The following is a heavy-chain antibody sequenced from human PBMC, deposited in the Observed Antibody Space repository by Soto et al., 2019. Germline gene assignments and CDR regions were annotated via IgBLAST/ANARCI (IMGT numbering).Heavy chain of an antibody. CDR1: GFTFISYS. V-gene: IGHV3-9*01. J-gene: IGHJ6*02. D-gene: IGHD6-6*01. CDR3: AEDISGIAARPRYYYYGMDV. Sequence: PGGSLRLSCAASGFTFISYSMNWVRQAPWKGLEWVSGISWNSGSIGYADSVKGRFTISRDNAKNSLYLQMNSLRAEDTALYYCAEDISGIAARPRYYYYGMDVWGQGTTVTVSS. CDR2: ISWNSGSI.